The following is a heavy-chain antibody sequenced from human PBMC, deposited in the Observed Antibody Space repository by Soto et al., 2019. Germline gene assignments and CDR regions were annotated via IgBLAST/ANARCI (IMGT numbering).Heavy chain of an antibody. CDR2: IDPSDSYT. J-gene: IGHJ6*02. CDR1: GYSFTSYW. D-gene: IGHD3-16*01. CDR3: ARHLKGGGTVPNYGMDV. V-gene: IGHV5-10-1*01. Sequence: PGESLKISCKGSGYSFTSYWISWVRQMPGKGLEWMGRIDPSDSYTNYSPSFQGHVTISADKSISTAYLQWSSLKASDTAMYYCARHLKGGGTVPNYGMDVWGQGSTVTVSS.